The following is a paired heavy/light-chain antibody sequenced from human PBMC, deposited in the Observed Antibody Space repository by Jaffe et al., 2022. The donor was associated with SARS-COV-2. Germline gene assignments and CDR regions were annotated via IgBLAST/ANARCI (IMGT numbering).Light chain of an antibody. CDR2: EDN. Sequence: SYELTQPPSVSVSPGQSARITCSGDALPRRYAYWYQQKSGQAPVLVIYEDNKRPTGIPERFSGSSSGTMATLTISGAQVEDEADYYCYSTDSSTDQEGVFGGGTKLTVL. CDR1: ALPRRY. CDR3: YSTDSSTDQEGV. J-gene: IGLJ3*02. V-gene: IGLV3-10*01.
Heavy chain of an antibody. D-gene: IGHD5-18*01. CDR1: GFIFSNYG. Sequence: QVHLVESGGGVVQPGRSLRLSCAASGFIFSNYGMHWVRQAPGKGLEWVALISYDGSDTYYADSVKGRFTISRDNSKSTLSLQMNSLRAEDTALYYCAKSLPPYNYGIHTYYYGLDVWGQGTTVTVSS. CDR2: ISYDGSDT. CDR3: AKSLPPYNYGIHTYYYGLDV. V-gene: IGHV3-30*18. J-gene: IGHJ6*02.